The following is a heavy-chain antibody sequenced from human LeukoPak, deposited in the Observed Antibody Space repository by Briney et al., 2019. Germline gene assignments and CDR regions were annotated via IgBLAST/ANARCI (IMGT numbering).Heavy chain of an antibody. D-gene: IGHD3-10*01. CDR2: ISAYDGNT. CDR1: GYTFTSYG. Sequence: ASVKVSCKASGYTFTSYGFSWVRQAPGQGLEWMGWISAYDGNTNYAQKLQGRVSMTIDTSTSTAYMELRSLKSDDTAVYYCARTTMLRGVSWFDPWGQGTLVTVSS. J-gene: IGHJ5*02. CDR3: ARTTMLRGVSWFDP. V-gene: IGHV1-18*01.